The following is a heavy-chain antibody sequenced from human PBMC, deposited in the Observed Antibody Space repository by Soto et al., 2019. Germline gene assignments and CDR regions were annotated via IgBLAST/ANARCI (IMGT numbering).Heavy chain of an antibody. CDR1: GGSFSGYY. J-gene: IGHJ6*02. CDR3: ARASIGEASGWYDVGYYYYYGMDV. Sequence: SETLSLTCAVYGGSFSGYYWSWIRQPPGKGLEWIGEINHSGSTNYNPSLKSRVTISVDTSKNQFSLKLSSVTAADTAVYYCARASIGEASGWYDVGYYYYYGMDVWGQGTTVTVSS. V-gene: IGHV4-34*01. CDR2: INHSGST. D-gene: IGHD6-19*01.